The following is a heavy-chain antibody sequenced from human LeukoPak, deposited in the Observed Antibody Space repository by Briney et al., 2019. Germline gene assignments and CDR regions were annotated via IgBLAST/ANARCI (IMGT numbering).Heavy chain of an antibody. V-gene: IGHV4-34*01. CDR1: GGSFSGYY. J-gene: IGHJ4*02. D-gene: IGHD1-7*01. CDR2: INHSGST. Sequence: PSETLSLTCAVYGGSFSGYYWSWIRQPPGKGLEWIGEINHSGSTNYNPSLKSRVTISVDTSKNQFSLKLSSVTAADTAVYYCARGSWYNWNYGLDYWGQGTLVTVSS. CDR3: ARGSWYNWNYGLDY.